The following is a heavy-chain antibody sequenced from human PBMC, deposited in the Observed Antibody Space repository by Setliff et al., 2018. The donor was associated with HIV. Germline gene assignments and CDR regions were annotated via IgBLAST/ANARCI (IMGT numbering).Heavy chain of an antibody. CDR2: ISSGGSSI. D-gene: IGHD5-12*01. J-gene: IGHJ4*02. CDR1: GFTFSSYE. CDR3: ATHSGYDRDY. Sequence: GGSLRLSCAASGFTFSSYEMNWVRQAPGKGLEWASYISSGGSSIYYADSVEGRFTISRDDAKNSLYLQMNSLRAEDTAVYYCATHSGYDRDYWGQGTQVTVSS. V-gene: IGHV3-48*03.